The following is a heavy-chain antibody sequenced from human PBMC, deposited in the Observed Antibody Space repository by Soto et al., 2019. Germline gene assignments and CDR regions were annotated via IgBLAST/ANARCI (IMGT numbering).Heavy chain of an antibody. CDR3: ASEVYEAAGPPTGFDP. Sequence: QVQLVQSGAEVKKPGSSVKVSCKASGGTFSSYAISWVRQAPGQGLEWMGGIIPIFGTANYAQKFQGRVTITADKSTSTDYMELSSLRSEDTAVYYCASEVYEAAGPPTGFDPWGQGTLVTVSS. D-gene: IGHD6-13*01. J-gene: IGHJ5*02. V-gene: IGHV1-69*06. CDR1: GGTFSSYA. CDR2: IIPIFGTA.